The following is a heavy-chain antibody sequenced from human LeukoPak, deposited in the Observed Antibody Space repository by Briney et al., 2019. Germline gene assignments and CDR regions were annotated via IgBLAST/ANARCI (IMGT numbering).Heavy chain of an antibody. J-gene: IGHJ4*02. Sequence: GASVTVSCKASGYTFTSYYMHWVRQAPGQGLEWMGWINPNSGGTNYAQKFQGRVTMTRDTSISTAYMELSRLRSDDTAVYYCARANIAAAGDFDYWGQGTLVTVSS. CDR1: GYTFTSYY. D-gene: IGHD6-13*01. CDR3: ARANIAAAGDFDY. CDR2: INPNSGGT. V-gene: IGHV1-2*02.